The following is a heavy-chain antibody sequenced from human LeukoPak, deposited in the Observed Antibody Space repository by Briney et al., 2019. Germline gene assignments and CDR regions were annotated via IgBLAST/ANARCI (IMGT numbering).Heavy chain of an antibody. CDR2: IYSGGST. J-gene: IGHJ4*02. V-gene: IGHV3-66*01. CDR1: GFTVSSNY. D-gene: IGHD3-9*01. CDR3: AREGGYYDILTGYYIKPRYFDY. Sequence: GGSLRLSCAASGFTVSSNYMSWVRQAPGKGLEWVSVIYSGGSTYYADSVKGRFTISRDNSKNTLYLQMNSLRAEDTAVYYCAREGGYYDILTGYYIKPRYFDYWGQGTLVTVSP.